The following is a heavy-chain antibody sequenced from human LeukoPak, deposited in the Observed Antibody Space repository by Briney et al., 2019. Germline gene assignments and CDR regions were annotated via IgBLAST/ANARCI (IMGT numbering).Heavy chain of an antibody. J-gene: IGHJ4*02. CDR1: GFTFSTYA. V-gene: IGHV3-23*01. CDR3: AKDRGALVVVGSRYFDN. Sequence: GGSLRLSCAASGFTFSTYAMSWVRQAPGKGLEWVSGISNSGDRTYYADSVKGRFTISRDNSKNTLLLQMNSLRADDTAVYYCAKDRGALVVVGSRYFDNWGQGTRVSLFS. CDR2: ISNSGDRT. D-gene: IGHD2-15*01.